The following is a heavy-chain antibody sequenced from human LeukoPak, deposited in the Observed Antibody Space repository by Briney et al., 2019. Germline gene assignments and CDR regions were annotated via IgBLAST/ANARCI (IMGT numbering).Heavy chain of an antibody. Sequence: GASVKVSCKASGYTFTGYYMHWVRQAPGQGLEWMGWINPNSGGTNYAQKFQGRVTMARDTSISTAYMELSRLRSDDTAVYYCARLYDFWSGTDRDYYYGMDVWGQGTTVTVSS. J-gene: IGHJ6*02. CDR2: INPNSGGT. V-gene: IGHV1-2*02. CDR1: GYTFTGYY. CDR3: ARLYDFWSGTDRDYYYGMDV. D-gene: IGHD3-3*01.